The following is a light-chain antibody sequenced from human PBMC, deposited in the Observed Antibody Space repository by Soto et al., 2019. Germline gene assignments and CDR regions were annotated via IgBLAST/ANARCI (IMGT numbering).Light chain of an antibody. CDR1: SSDVGGYNY. CDR3: CSYTSTSTVV. V-gene: IGLV2-14*01. J-gene: IGLJ2*01. CDR2: EVS. Sequence: QSVLTQPASVSGFPGQSITISCTGSSSDVGGYNYVSWYQQHPGKAPKVMIYEVSNRPSGGSDRFSGSKSGNTASLTISGLQAEDEADCYCCSYTSTSTVVFGGGTKLTVL.